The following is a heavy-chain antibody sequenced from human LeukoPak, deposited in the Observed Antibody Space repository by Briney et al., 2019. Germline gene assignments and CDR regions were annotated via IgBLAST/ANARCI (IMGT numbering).Heavy chain of an antibody. D-gene: IGHD6-6*01. CDR3: AQDSSEQLADRYYYMDV. CDR2: ISWDGGST. J-gene: IGHJ6*03. V-gene: IGHV3-43D*03. Sequence: GGSLRLSCAASGFTFDDYAMHWVRQAPGKGLEWVSLISWDGGSTYYADSVKGRFTISRDNSKNSLYLQMNSLRAEDTALYYCAQDSSEQLADRYYYMDVWGKGTTVTVSS. CDR1: GFTFDDYA.